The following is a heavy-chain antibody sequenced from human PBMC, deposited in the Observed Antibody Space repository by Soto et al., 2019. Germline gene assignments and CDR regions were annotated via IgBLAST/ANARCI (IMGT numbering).Heavy chain of an antibody. V-gene: IGHV5-51*01. CDR2: IYPGDSDT. CDR3: ARQFELEMATFHDAFDI. D-gene: IGHD5-12*01. Sequence: RGESLKISCKGSGYSFTSYWIGWVRQMPGKGLEWMGIIYPGDSDTRYSPSFQGQVTISADKSISTAYLQWSSLKASDTAMYYCARQFELEMATFHDAFDIWGQGTMVTVSS. CDR1: GYSFTSYW. J-gene: IGHJ3*02.